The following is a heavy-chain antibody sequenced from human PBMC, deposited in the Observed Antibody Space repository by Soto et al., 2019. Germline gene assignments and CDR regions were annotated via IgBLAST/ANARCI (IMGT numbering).Heavy chain of an antibody. J-gene: IGHJ6*02. V-gene: IGHV1-69*13. D-gene: IGHD5-12*01. CDR1: GGTFSSYA. CDR3: AREGYPSSDYYGMDV. Sequence: GASVKVSCKASGGTFSSYAISWVRQAPGQGLEWMGGIIPIFGTANYAQKFQGRVTITADESTSTAYMELSSLRSEDTAVYYCAREGYPSSDYYGMDVWGQGTTVTVSS. CDR2: IIPIFGTA.